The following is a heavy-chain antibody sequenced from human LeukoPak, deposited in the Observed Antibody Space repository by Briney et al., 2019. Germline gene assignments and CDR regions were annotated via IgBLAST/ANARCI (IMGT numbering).Heavy chain of an antibody. Sequence: GESLQISCKGSGYIFTSYWIGWVRQMPGKGLEWMGIIYPGDSDIMYSPSFQGQVTISADKSINTAYLQWSSLKASDTAMYYCARRDSAHGFDYWGQGTLVTVSS. CDR1: GYIFTSYW. J-gene: IGHJ4*02. CDR2: IYPGDSDI. CDR3: ARRDSAHGFDY. V-gene: IGHV5-51*01. D-gene: IGHD2-15*01.